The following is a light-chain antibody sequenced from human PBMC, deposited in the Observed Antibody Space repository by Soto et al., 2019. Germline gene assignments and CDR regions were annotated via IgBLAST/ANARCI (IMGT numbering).Light chain of an antibody. CDR2: SNN. J-gene: IGLJ2*01. CDR3: AAWDDSLNAAV. Sequence: QSVLTQPPSASGTPGQRVTISCSGSSSNIGRNTVNWYQQLPGTAPKVLIYSNNQRPSGVPDRLSGSKSGTSASLAISGLQSEDEADCYCAAWDDSLNAAVFGGGTQVTVL. V-gene: IGLV1-44*01. CDR1: SSNIGRNT.